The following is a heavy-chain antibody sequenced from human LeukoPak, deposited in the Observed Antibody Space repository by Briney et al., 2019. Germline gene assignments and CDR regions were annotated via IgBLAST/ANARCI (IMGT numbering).Heavy chain of an antibody. V-gene: IGHV1-69*01. Sequence: SVKVSCKASGGTFSSYAISWVRQAPGQGLEWMGGIIPIFGTANYARKFQGRVTITADESTSTAYMELSSLRSEDTAVYYCARAISSLEWPHYFDYWGQGTLVTVSS. CDR3: ARAISSLEWPHYFDY. J-gene: IGHJ4*02. D-gene: IGHD3-3*01. CDR2: IIPIFGTA. CDR1: GGTFSSYA.